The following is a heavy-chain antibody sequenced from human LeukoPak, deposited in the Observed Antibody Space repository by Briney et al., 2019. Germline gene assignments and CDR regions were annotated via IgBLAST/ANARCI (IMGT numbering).Heavy chain of an antibody. V-gene: IGHV3-15*01. J-gene: IGHJ4*02. CDR3: SAITRTAAGGSSIDY. D-gene: IGHD6-13*01. CDR1: GFTFNNAW. CDR2: ININTDGGTT. Sequence: GGSLRLSCAASGFTFNNAWMNWVRQAPGKGLEWVGRININTDGGTTDYAAPVEGRFTISRDDSKNTLYLQMNSLKTEDTAVYYCSAITRTAAGGSSIDYWGQGTLVTVSS.